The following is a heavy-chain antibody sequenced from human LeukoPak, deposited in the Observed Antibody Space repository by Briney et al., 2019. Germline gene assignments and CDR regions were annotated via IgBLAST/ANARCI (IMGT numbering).Heavy chain of an antibody. D-gene: IGHD3-10*01. CDR3: ARASGESNDFDY. V-gene: IGHV3-30-3*01. CDR2: ISYDGSNK. Sequence: PGGSLRLSCAASGFTFSSYAMHWVRRAPGKGLEWVAVISYDGSNKYYADSVKGRFTISRDNSKNTLYLQMNSLRAEDTAVYYCARASGESNDFDYWGQGTLVTVSS. CDR1: GFTFSSYA. J-gene: IGHJ4*02.